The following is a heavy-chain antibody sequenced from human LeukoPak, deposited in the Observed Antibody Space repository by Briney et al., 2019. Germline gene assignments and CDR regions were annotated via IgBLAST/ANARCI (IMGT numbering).Heavy chain of an antibody. CDR2: IKQDGSEK. Sequence: GGSLRLSCAASGFTFRSYWMSWVRQAPGKGLEWVANIKQDGSEKYYVDSVKGRFTISRDNAKNSLYLQMNSLRAEDTAVYYCARDLGYSSGPNYWGQGTLVTVSS. CDR1: GFTFRSYW. D-gene: IGHD6-19*01. V-gene: IGHV3-7*01. J-gene: IGHJ4*02. CDR3: ARDLGYSSGPNY.